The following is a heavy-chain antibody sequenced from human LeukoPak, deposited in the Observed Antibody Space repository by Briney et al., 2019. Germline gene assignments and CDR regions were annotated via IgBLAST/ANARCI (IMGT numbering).Heavy chain of an antibody. CDR2: IKSKTDGGTT. CDR1: RFTFSNAW. V-gene: IGHV3-15*01. J-gene: IGHJ4*02. Sequence: SGGSLRLSCAASRFTFSNAWMSWVRQAPGKGLEWVGRIKSKTDGGTTDYAAPVKGRFTISRDDSKNTLYLQMNSLKTEDTAVYYCTTAPYYYGSGSYYSIDYWGQGTLVTVSS. CDR3: TTAPYYYGSGSYYSIDY. D-gene: IGHD3-10*01.